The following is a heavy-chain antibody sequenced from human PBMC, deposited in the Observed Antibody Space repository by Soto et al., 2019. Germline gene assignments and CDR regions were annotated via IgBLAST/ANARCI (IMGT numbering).Heavy chain of an antibody. J-gene: IGHJ6*02. CDR2: IIPIFATP. Sequence: QVQLMQSGAEVRKPGSSVTVSCKASGGTFSSNPISWVRQAPGQGLEWMGGIIPIFATPHYARRFLDRVTIIADRSTNTAYMELTGLTSEDTAIYYCARDLSAVKRFESFKYYRMDVWGQGTTVTVS. CDR1: GGTFSSNP. V-gene: IGHV1-69*06. CDR3: ARDLSAVKRFESFKYYRMDV. D-gene: IGHD3-3*01.